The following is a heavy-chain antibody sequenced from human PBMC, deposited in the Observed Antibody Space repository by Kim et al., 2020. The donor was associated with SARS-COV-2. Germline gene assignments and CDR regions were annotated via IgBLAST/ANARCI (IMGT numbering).Heavy chain of an antibody. D-gene: IGHD5-12*01. V-gene: IGHV4-59*09. J-gene: IGHJ4*02. CDR3: ARGGYSGYDCDY. Sequence: NDHPPLKRRVTISVDTSKNQFSLKLSSVTAADTAVYYCARGGYSGYDCDYWGQGTLVTVSS.